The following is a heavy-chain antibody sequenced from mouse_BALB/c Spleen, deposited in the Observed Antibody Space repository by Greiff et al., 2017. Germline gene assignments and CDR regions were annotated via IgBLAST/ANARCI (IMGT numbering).Heavy chain of an antibody. V-gene: IGHV5-9-4*01. CDR3: ARVSFYYGNYDYAMDY. CDR1: GFTFSSYA. Sequence: EVKLVESGGGLVKPGGSLKLSCAASGFTFSSYAMSWVRQSPEKRLEWVAEISSGGSYTYYPDTVTGRFTISRDNAKNTLYLEMSSLRSEDTAMYYCARVSFYYGNYDYAMDYWGQGTSVTVSS. D-gene: IGHD2-1*01. CDR2: ISSGGSYT. J-gene: IGHJ4*01.